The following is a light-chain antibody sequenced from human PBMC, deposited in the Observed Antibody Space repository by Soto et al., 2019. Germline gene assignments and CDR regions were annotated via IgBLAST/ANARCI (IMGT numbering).Light chain of an antibody. CDR1: QSISSN. J-gene: IGKJ3*01. Sequence: DIQMTQSPSSLPASVGDRVTFTCRAGQSISSNLLWYQQRPGKAPELLIFAASSLQSGVPSRFSGSGSGTDFTLTISSLQPADFATYYCQQSYSTPFTFGPGTRVDLK. CDR2: AAS. V-gene: IGKV1-39*01. CDR3: QQSYSTPFT.